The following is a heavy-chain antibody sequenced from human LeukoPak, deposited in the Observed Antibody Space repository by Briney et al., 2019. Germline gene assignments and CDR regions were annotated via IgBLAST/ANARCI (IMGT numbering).Heavy chain of an antibody. CDR1: GFTFSSYE. J-gene: IGHJ4*02. CDR2: ISSSGSII. V-gene: IGHV3-48*03. D-gene: IGHD3-16*01. CDR3: TRGFWGWEVDY. Sequence: GGSLRLSRAASGFTFSSYEMHWVRQAPGKGLEWVSYISSSGSIIFYADSVKGRFTVSRDNAKNTLYLQMNSLRAEDTAVYYCTRGFWGWEVDYWGQGTLVTVSS.